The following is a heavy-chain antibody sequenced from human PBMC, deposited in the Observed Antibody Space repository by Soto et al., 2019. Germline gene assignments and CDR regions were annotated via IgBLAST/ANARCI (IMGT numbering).Heavy chain of an antibody. V-gene: IGHV5-51*01. D-gene: IGHD5-12*01. CDR3: ASRPVNFRDGYKSLY. J-gene: IGHJ4*02. CDR2: IYPGDSDT. Sequence: GESLKISCKGSGYSFTSYWIGWVRQMPGKGLEWMGIIYPGDSDTRYSPSFQGQVTISADKSISTAYLQWSSLKASDTAMYYCASRPVNFRDGYKSLYWGQGLRVNVAS. CDR1: GYSFTSYW.